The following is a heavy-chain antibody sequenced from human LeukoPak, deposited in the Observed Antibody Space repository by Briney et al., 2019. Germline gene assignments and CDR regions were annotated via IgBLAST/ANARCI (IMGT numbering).Heavy chain of an antibody. Sequence: GPSVKVSCKVSGYILTELSMHWVRHPPGKGLEWMGGFDPEDGETIYAQKYQSRITMTDETTTDTANMELSRLRSENTAVYYCATGSAVQGVIHYSYYMDVWGKGTTVTVSS. CDR1: GYILTELS. V-gene: IGHV1-24*01. CDR3: ATGSAVQGVIHYSYYMDV. D-gene: IGHD3-16*02. J-gene: IGHJ6*03. CDR2: FDPEDGET.